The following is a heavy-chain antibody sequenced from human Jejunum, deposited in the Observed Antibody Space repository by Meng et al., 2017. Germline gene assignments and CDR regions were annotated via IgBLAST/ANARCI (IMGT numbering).Heavy chain of an antibody. CDR2: IRNKANSYTT. Sequence: EVQRVESGGGLVQPGGSLRLSCVASGFTFSDHYMDGVRQAPGKGLEWVGRIRNKANSYTTEYAASVKGRFTISRDDSTNSVYLQMNSLKTEDTAVYYCARSSDSSGYYFFNWGQGTLVTVSS. D-gene: IGHD3-22*01. J-gene: IGHJ1*01. CDR1: GFTFSDHY. CDR3: ARSSDSSGYYFFN. V-gene: IGHV3-72*01.